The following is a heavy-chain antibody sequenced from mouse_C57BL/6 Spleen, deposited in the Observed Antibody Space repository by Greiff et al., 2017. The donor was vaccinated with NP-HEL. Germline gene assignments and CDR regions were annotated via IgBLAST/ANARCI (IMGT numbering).Heavy chain of an antibody. D-gene: IGHD3-1*01. J-gene: IGHJ4*01. Sequence: EVQLQQSGAELVRPGASVKLSCTASGFNIKDDYMHWVKQRPEQGLEWIGWIDPENGDTEYASKFQGKATITADTSSNTAYLQLSSLTSEDTAVYYWSHFLGRGYCMDYWGQGTSVTVSS. V-gene: IGHV14-4*01. CDR1: GFNIKDDY. CDR3: SHFLGRGYCMDY. CDR2: IDPENGDT.